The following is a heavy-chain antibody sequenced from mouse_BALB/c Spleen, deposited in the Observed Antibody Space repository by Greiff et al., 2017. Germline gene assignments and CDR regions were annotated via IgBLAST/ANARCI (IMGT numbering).Heavy chain of an antibody. CDR2: ISSGGSYT. Sequence: EVKVVESGGGLVKPGGSLKLSCAASGFTFSSYGMSWVRQTPDKRLEWVATISSGGSYTYYPDSVKGRFTISRDNAKNTLYLQMSSLKSEDTAMYYCARLDYWGQGTSVTVSS. V-gene: IGHV5-6*03. CDR3: ARLDY. J-gene: IGHJ4*01. CDR1: GFTFSSYG.